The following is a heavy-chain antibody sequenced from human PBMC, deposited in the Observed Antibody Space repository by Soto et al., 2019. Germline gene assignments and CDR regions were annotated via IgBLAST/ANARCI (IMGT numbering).Heavy chain of an antibody. CDR1: GRSITSYY. CDR2: IYDNGIT. J-gene: IGHJ4*02. Sequence: QVVLQESGPGLVKPSETLSLTCSVSGRSITSYYWSWVRQPPGKGLAWIGYIYDNGITSQNPSLKSRVTMSADTSQNQFSLKLTSVTGADTAVYYCARTYDSNGYANEFDSWAQGIIVTATS. V-gene: IGHV4-59*12. CDR3: ARTYDSNGYANEFDS. D-gene: IGHD3-22*01.